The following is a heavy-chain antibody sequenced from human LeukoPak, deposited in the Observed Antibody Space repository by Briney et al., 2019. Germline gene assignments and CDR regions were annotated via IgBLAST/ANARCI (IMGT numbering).Heavy chain of an antibody. J-gene: IGHJ4*02. V-gene: IGHV3-23*01. D-gene: IGHD2-15*01. CDR2: INGGGSNT. CDR3: AKGTSSSCYSAPNY. CDR1: GFAFNTYV. Sequence: GGSLRLSCVASGFAFNTYVMSWVRQAPGKGLEWVAAINGGGSNTYYADSVKGRFTISRDSSKNTLSLQLNSLRAEDTAVYYCAKGTSSSCYSAPNYWGQGTLVTVSS.